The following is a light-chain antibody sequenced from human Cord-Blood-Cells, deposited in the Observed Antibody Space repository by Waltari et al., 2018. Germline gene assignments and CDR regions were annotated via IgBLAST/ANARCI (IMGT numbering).Light chain of an antibody. CDR1: QSVSSSY. J-gene: IGKJ4*01. Sequence: EIVLTQSPGTLSLSPGERATLSCRAGQSVSSSYLAWYQQKPGQAPRLLISGASSRATGIPDRFSGSGSGTDFTLTISRLEPEDFAVYYCQQYGSSPLTFGGGTKVEIK. CDR2: GAS. CDR3: QQYGSSPLT. V-gene: IGKV3-20*01.